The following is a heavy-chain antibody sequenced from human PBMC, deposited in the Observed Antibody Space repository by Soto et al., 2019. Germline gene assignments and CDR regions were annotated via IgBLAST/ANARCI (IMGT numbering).Heavy chain of an antibody. CDR1: GGTFSSYA. J-gene: IGHJ6*02. V-gene: IGHV1-69*01. CDR3: ASLGYCSGGSCYSYPYYYYGMDV. D-gene: IGHD2-15*01. Sequence: QVQLVQSGAEVKKPGSSVKVSCKASGGTFSSYAISWVRQAPGQGLEWMGGIIPIFGTANYAQKFQGRVTITEDESTSTADMELSSLRSEDTAVYYCASLGYCSGGSCYSYPYYYYGMDVWGQGTTVTVSS. CDR2: IIPIFGTA.